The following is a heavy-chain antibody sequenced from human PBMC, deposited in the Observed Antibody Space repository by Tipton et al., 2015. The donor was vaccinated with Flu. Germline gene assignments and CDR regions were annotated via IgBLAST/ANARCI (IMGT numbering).Heavy chain of an antibody. J-gene: IGHJ4*02. CDR3: TRGFIRLCDY. CDR2: ISPSGSTK. Sequence: SLRLSCAASGFTFSSYAMSWVRQAPGKGLEWVSHISPSGSTKYYADSVKGRFTISRDNAKNSLYLQMNSLRSEDTAVYYCTRGFIRLCDYWGQGTLVTVSS. V-gene: IGHV3-48*03. D-gene: IGHD3-16*01. CDR1: GFTFSSYA.